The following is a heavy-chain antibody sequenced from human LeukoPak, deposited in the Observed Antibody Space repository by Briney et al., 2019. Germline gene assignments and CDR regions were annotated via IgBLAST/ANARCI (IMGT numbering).Heavy chain of an antibody. CDR1: GGSISSSNW. CDR3: ARDPGYGDSGPFDY. D-gene: IGHD4-17*01. V-gene: IGHV4-4*02. J-gene: IGHJ4*02. Sequence: SETLSLTCAVSGGSISSSNWWSWVRQPPGKGLEWIGEIYHSGSTNYNPSLKSRVTISVDKSKNQFPLKLSSVTAADTAVYYCARDPGYGDSGPFDYWGQGTLVTVSS. CDR2: IYHSGST.